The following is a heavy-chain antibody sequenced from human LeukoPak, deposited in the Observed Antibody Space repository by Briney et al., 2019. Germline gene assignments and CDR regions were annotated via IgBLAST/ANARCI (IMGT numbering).Heavy chain of an antibody. V-gene: IGHV1-8*01. CDR2: INHNSGNT. CDR3: ARETYYYGSGNWFHP. J-gene: IGHJ5*02. CDR1: GYTFTSYD. Sequence: ASVKVSCMASGYTFTSYDINWVRQATGQGLEWMGWINHNSGNTDYAQKFQGRVTITRNTSINTAYMEVSSLRYEDTAVYYCARETYYYGSGNWFHPWGEGTLVTVSS. D-gene: IGHD3-10*01.